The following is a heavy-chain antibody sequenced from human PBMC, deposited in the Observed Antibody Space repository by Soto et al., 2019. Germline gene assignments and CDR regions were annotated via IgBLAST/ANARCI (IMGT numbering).Heavy chain of an antibody. J-gene: IGHJ3*02. CDR1: SYTFTSYG. CDR3: ERTRGGTYYDLLTGQRNAFDI. D-gene: IGHD3-9*01. Sequence: QVQLVQSGAEVKKPGASVKVSCKASSYTFTSYGISWVRQAPGQGLEWMGWISAYNGNTNYAQKLQGRVTMTTDTSTSTAYMELRSFRSDDTAVYYCERTRGGTYYDLLTGQRNAFDIWGQGTIVTVSS. CDR2: ISAYNGNT. V-gene: IGHV1-18*04.